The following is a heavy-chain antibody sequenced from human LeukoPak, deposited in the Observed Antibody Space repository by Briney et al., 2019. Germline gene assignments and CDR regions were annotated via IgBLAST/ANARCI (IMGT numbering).Heavy chain of an antibody. CDR3: ARLGSSGYLFDY. Sequence: GGSLRLSCSASGFTFSSYAMHWVRQAPGKGLEYVSAISSNGGSTYYADSVRGRFTISRDNSKNTLYLQMSSLRAEDTAVYYCARLGSSGYLFDYWGQGTLVTVSS. CDR1: GFTFSSYA. J-gene: IGHJ4*02. V-gene: IGHV3-64D*06. D-gene: IGHD3-22*01. CDR2: ISSNGGST.